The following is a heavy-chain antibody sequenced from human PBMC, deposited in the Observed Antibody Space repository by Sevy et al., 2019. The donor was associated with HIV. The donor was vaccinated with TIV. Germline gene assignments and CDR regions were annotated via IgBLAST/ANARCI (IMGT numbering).Heavy chain of an antibody. Sequence: GGSLRLSCAASGFTFSNYAMTWVRQAPGKGLEWVSVISGSGVSTYYADSVKGRFTISRDNSKNTLYLQMNGLRAEETAVYYCAKGHFRDYDSSGYYSDYWGQGTLVTVSS. J-gene: IGHJ4*02. V-gene: IGHV3-23*01. CDR2: ISGSGVST. CDR1: GFTFSNYA. D-gene: IGHD3-22*01. CDR3: AKGHFRDYDSSGYYSDY.